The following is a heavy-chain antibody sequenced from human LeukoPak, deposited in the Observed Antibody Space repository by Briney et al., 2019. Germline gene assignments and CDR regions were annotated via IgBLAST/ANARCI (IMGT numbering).Heavy chain of an antibody. D-gene: IGHD5-18*01. J-gene: IGHJ3*02. CDR3: ARHTRGVDRAPVQDAFDI. V-gene: IGHV5-51*01. Sequence: GESLKISCNGSGYXFTDYWICWVRQMPGKGLECMGIIYPDDSDIRYSPSFQGQVTISADKSVSTAYLQWSSLKASDTAMYYCARHTRGVDRAPVQDAFDIWGQGTTVTVSS. CDR1: GYXFTDYW. CDR2: IYPDDSDI.